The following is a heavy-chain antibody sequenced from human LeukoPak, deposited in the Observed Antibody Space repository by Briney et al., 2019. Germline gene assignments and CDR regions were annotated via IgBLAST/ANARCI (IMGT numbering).Heavy chain of an antibody. D-gene: IGHD3-22*01. J-gene: IGHJ4*02. CDR1: GFPFSSYA. CDR3: AKRDQLGYDIYYFDY. CDR2: ISGSGGST. V-gene: IGHV3-23*01. Sequence: GGSLSLSFAASGFPFSSYAMSWVRQAPGKGLEWVSAISGSGGSTYYADSVKGRFTISRDNSKNTLYLQMNSLRAEDTAVYYCAKRDQLGYDIYYFDYWGQGTLVTVSS.